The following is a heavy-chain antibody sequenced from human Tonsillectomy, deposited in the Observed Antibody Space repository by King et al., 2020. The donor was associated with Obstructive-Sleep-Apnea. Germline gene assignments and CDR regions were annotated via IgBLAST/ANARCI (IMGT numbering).Heavy chain of an antibody. J-gene: IGHJ4*02. CDR1: GYSFSSNW. CDR2: IYPGDSDT. D-gene: IGHD1-26*01. CDR3: ARGVGATMGANFWRFDS. Sequence: QLVQSGAEVKKPGESLKISCKGSGYSFSSNWIGWGRQMPGKGLEWMGIIYPGDSDTRYSPSFQGQVTISADKSISTAYLQWSSLKASDTAIYYCARGVGATMGANFWRFDSWGQGTLVTVSS. V-gene: IGHV5-51*01.